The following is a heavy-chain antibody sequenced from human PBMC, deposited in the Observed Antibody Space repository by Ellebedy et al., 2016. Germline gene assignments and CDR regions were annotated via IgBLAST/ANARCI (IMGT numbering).Heavy chain of an antibody. D-gene: IGHD5-18*01. CDR2: ISSSSSYI. J-gene: IGHJ4*02. CDR1: GFTFSSYS. Sequence: GESLKISXAASGFTFSSYSMNWVRQAPGKGLEWVSSISSSSSYIYYADSVKGRFTISRDNSKNSLYLQMNSLRTEDTALYYCAKDERGYSYGYRFDYWGQGTLVTVSS. CDR3: AKDERGYSYGYRFDY. V-gene: IGHV3-21*04.